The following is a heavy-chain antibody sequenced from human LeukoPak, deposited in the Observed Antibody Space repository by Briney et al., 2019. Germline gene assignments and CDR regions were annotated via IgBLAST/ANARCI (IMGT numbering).Heavy chain of an antibody. CDR1: GFTFSSYG. J-gene: IGHJ6*02. Sequence: GGSLRLSCAASGFTFSSYGMHWVRQAPGKGLEWVAVISYDGSNKYYADSVKGRFTISRDNAKNSLYLQMNSLRAEDTAVYYCARLLGYCSGGSCYSPDYYYGMDVWGQGTTVTVSS. CDR2: ISYDGSNK. CDR3: ARLLGYCSGGSCYSPDYYYGMDV. V-gene: IGHV3-30*03. D-gene: IGHD2-15*01.